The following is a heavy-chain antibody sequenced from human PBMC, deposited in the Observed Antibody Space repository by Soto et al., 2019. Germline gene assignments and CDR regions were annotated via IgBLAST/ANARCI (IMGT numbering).Heavy chain of an antibody. CDR1: GYIFTGYY. CDR3: AILGGITMVGGVIINQRPFDY. Sequence: ASVKVSCKASGYIFTGYYMHWVRQAPGQGLEWMGWINANSGDTKYAQNLQWRVIMSRGTWISTASVELSSLTSDERAVYYCAILGGITMVGGVIINQRPFDYWGQGTLVTLAS. J-gene: IGHJ4*02. V-gene: IGHV1-2*02. CDR2: INANSGDT. D-gene: IGHD3-10*01.